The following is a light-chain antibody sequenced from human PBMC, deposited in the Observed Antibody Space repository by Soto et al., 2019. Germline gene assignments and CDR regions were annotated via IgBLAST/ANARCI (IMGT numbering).Light chain of an antibody. CDR1: QRVITNY. CDR3: QQCATSPIT. J-gene: IGKJ5*01. CDR2: GAS. Sequence: EIVLTQSPGTLSLSTGERATLSCRASQRVITNYLAWYQQKPGQAPRLLIYGASSRATGIPDRFSGSGSGTDFTLTISRLEPEDFAVYYCQQCATSPITFGQGTRLEIK. V-gene: IGKV3-20*01.